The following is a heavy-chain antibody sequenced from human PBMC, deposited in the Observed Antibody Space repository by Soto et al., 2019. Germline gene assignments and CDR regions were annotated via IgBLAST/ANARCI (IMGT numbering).Heavy chain of an antibody. CDR2: INPNSGGT. D-gene: IGHD5-18*01. Sequence: QVQLVQSGAEVKKPGASVKVSCKASGYTFTAYYMHWVRQAPGQGLEWMGWINPNSGGTNYAQKFQGWVTMTRDTSISTAHMELCRLRSDDTAVYYCPRGGGLRYSYGYRYYFDYWGQGTLITVSS. J-gene: IGHJ4*02. CDR1: GYTFTAYY. CDR3: PRGGGLRYSYGYRYYFDY. V-gene: IGHV1-2*04.